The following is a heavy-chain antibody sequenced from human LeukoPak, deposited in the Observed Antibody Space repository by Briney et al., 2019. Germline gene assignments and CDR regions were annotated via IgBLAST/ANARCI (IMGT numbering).Heavy chain of an antibody. D-gene: IGHD1-26*01. CDR2: IYPGDSGP. CDR1: GYSFTSYC. CDR3: GMSGDRVPLQDDVFDV. V-gene: IGHV5-51*01. J-gene: IGHJ3*01. Sequence: KNGESLKISCKVPGYSFTSYCIGWVRQMPGKGLEWMGIIYPGDSGPTYSPSFQGQVTISVDKSINTAYLQWSSLQASDTAMYYCGMSGDRVPLQDDVFDVWGQGTMVTVST.